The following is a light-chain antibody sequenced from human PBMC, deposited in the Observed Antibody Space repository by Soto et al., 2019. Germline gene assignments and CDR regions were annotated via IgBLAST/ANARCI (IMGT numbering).Light chain of an antibody. CDR2: GAS. CDR3: QQYGSSHETS. V-gene: IGKV3-20*01. Sequence: EIVLTQSPGTLSLSPGERATLSCRASQIVSSSYLPWCQQKPGQSPRLLIYGASTRATGIPDRFSGSGSGTDFTLTISGLEHEDFAAYYCQQYGSSHETSFGPGTKVDIK. J-gene: IGKJ3*01. CDR1: QIVSSSY.